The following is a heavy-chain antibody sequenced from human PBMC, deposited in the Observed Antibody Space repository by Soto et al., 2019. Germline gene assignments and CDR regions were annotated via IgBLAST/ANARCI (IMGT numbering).Heavy chain of an antibody. J-gene: IGHJ4*02. CDR2: ISYDGNNK. V-gene: IGHV3-30-3*01. CDR3: ARDYSSGWCLDY. CDR1: GFPFSAEA. D-gene: IGHD6-13*01. Sequence: QVQLVESGGGVVQPGNSLRLSCAGSGFPFSAEAMHWVRQAPGKGQEWVAAISYDGNNKNHADSVKGRFTVSRDNSKNTLYLQIYSLRPEDTAVYYCARDYSSGWCLDYWGQGSLVTVSS.